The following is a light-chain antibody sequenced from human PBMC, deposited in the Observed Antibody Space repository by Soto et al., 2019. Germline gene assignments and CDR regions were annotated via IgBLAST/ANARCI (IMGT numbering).Light chain of an antibody. Sequence: IVMTQSPLSLPVTPGEPASISCRSSQILLHSNGYNSLDWYLQKPGQSPQLLISLGSNRASGVPDRVSGRGSGTDFTLKISSVEAEDVGVYYCMQALQTHGAFAGGTK. CDR3: MQALQTHGA. V-gene: IGKV2-28*01. J-gene: IGKJ4*01. CDR2: LGS. CDR1: QILLHSNGYNS.